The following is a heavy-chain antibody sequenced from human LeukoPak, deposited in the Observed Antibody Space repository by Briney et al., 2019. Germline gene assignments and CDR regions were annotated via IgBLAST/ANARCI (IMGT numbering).Heavy chain of an antibody. CDR3: ARAMRWTSGPVELGWFDR. J-gene: IGHJ5*02. CDR1: GDSFIDYY. Sequence: SETLSLACSSSGDSFIDYYWTWIRRPPGGRLEWIGHIYFRGSTKYNPSLKNRVTISVDTSKNQVYLTLTSVTAADTAVYYCARAMRWTSGPVELGWFDRWGQGTLVTVSS. D-gene: IGHD1-1*01. V-gene: IGHV4-59*01. CDR2: IYFRGST.